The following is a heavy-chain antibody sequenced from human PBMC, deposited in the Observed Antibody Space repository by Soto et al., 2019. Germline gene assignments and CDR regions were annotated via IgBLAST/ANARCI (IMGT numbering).Heavy chain of an antibody. CDR1: GGTFNTYS. J-gene: IGHJ3*02. CDR2: SIPMLGVR. CDR3: TIGSWSGEVFDI. V-gene: IGHV1-69*02. Sequence: QVQLVQSGAEVKKPGSSVKVSCKDSGGTFNTYSMFWVRQAPGQGLEWMGRSIPMLGVRNYAQRFQDRVTINADKSTTTVHMELSSLRSEDTALYYCTIGSWSGEVFDIWGQGTMVTVSS. D-gene: IGHD2-21*01.